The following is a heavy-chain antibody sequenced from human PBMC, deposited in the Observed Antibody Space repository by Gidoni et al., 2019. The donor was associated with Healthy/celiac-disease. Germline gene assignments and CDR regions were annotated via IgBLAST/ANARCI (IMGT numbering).Heavy chain of an antibody. CDR3: ARYRAGITGTTYYFDY. D-gene: IGHD1-7*01. J-gene: IGHJ4*02. CDR1: GGSISSSSYY. Sequence: QLQLQESGPGLVKPSETLSLTCTVPGGSISSSSYYWGWIRQPPGKGLEWSGSIYYSGSTYYNPSLKSRVTISVDTSKNQFSLKLSSVTAADTAVYYCARYRAGITGTTYYFDYWGQGTLVTVSS. V-gene: IGHV4-39*07. CDR2: IYYSGST.